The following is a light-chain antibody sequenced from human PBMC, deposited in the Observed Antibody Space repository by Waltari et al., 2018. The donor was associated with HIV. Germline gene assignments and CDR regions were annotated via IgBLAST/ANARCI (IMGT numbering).Light chain of an antibody. Sequence: QSALTQPPSASGSPGQSVTISCTGTSSDVGGYNYVSWYQQHPGKAPKLMIYEVTKWPSGVPDRFSGSKSGNTASLTVSGLQAEDEADYYCSSYAGSSNLRVFGGGTKLTVL. CDR1: SSDVGGYNY. J-gene: IGLJ2*01. V-gene: IGLV2-8*01. CDR2: EVT. CDR3: SSYAGSSNLRV.